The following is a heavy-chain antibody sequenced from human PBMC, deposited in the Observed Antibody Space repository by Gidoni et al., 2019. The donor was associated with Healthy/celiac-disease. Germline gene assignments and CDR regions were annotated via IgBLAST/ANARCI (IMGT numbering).Heavy chain of an antibody. CDR1: GFPFSSYA. V-gene: IGHV3-23*01. CDR3: ANNFYYGSGSYWGYFDY. D-gene: IGHD3-10*01. J-gene: IGHJ4*02. CDR2: ISGSGGST. Sequence: EVQLLESGGGLVQPGGSLRLSCAASGFPFSSYAMSGVRQAPGKGLGWVSAISGSGGSTYYADSVKGRFTISRDNSKNTLYLQMNSLRAEDTAVYYCANNFYYGSGSYWGYFDYWGQGTLVTVSS.